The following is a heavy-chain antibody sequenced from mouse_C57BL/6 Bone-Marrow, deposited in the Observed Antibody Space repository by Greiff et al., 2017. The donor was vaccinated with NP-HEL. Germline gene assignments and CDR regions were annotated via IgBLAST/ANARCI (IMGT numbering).Heavy chain of an antibody. J-gene: IGHJ1*03. CDR2: IYPRSGNT. CDR3: ARGIYYCSSYSYWYFDV. D-gene: IGHD1-1*01. V-gene: IGHV1-81*01. CDR1: GYTFTSYG. Sequence: VQLQQSGAELARPGASVKLSCKASGYTFTSYGISWVKQRTGQGLEWIGEIYPRSGNTYYNEKFKGKATLTADKSSSTAYMELRSLTSEDSAVYFCARGIYYCSSYSYWYFDVWGTGTTVTVSS.